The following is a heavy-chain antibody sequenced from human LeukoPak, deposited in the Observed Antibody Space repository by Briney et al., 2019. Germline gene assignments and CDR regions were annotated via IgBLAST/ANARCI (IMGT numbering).Heavy chain of an antibody. Sequence: SETLSLTCSVSGDAISSAGYYWSWIRQPAGKGLEWIGRIYTSGSTDYNPSLKSRVTISVDTSKSQFSLKLSSVTAADTAVYYCARVVAYYGSGSYYRNWFDPWGQGTLVTVSS. CDR1: GDAISSAGYY. CDR3: ARVVAYYGSGSYYRNWFDP. CDR2: IYTSGST. J-gene: IGHJ5*02. V-gene: IGHV4-61*02. D-gene: IGHD3-10*01.